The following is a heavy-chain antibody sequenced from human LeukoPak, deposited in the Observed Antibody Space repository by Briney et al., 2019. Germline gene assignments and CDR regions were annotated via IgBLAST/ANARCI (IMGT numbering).Heavy chain of an antibody. CDR2: IIPIFGTA. J-gene: IGHJ6*03. V-gene: IGHV1-69*05. D-gene: IGHD2-2*01. CDR1: GGTFSSYA. CDR3: ARGGGVVPAAPVHYYYYYYMDV. Sequence: SVKVSCKASGGTFSSYAISWVRQAPGQGLEWMGGIIPIFGTANYAQKFQGRVTITTDESTSTAYMELSSLRSEDTAVYYCARGGGVVPAAPVHYYYYYYMDVWGKGTTVTVSS.